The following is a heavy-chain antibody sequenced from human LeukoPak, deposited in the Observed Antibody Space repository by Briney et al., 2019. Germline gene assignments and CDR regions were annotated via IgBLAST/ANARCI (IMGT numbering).Heavy chain of an antibody. J-gene: IGHJ4*02. CDR3: ARVCETSGSYSY. Sequence: GASVKVSCKASGCTFTSLGISWVRQAPGQGLEWMGWISGDNGNTYYAQKLQGRVTLTTDTSTSTAYMELRSLRSDDTAVYDCARVCETSGSYSYWGQGTQVTVSS. CDR1: GCTFTSLG. V-gene: IGHV1-18*01. CDR2: ISGDNGNT. D-gene: IGHD3-3*01.